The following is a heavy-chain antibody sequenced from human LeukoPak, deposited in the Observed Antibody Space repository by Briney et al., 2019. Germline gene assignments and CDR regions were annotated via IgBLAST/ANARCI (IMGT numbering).Heavy chain of an antibody. CDR2: INHSGST. CDR1: GGSFSGYY. J-gene: IGHJ4*02. V-gene: IGHV4-34*01. Sequence: SETLPLTCAVYGGSFSGYYWSWIRQPPGKGLEWIGEINHSGSTNYNPSLKSRVTISIQTSKNQFSLKLTSVTAADTAIYYCARLPDVSGWPFDYWGQGILVTVSS. CDR3: ARLPDVSGWPFDY. D-gene: IGHD6-19*01.